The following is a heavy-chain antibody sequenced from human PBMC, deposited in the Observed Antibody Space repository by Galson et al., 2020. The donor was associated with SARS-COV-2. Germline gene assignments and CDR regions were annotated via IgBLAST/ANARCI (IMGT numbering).Heavy chain of an antibody. J-gene: IGHJ6*02. CDR1: GFIFDDYT. CDR3: VKGVSRWDCYYGMDV. D-gene: IGHD1-26*01. V-gene: IGHV3-43*01. CDR2: ISWDGARI. Sequence: GGSLRLSCAASGFIFDDYTMQWVRQVPGKGLEWVSLISWDGARIDYADSVKGRFTISRDNSKNSLYLQMNSLRTDDTALYYCVKGVSRWDCYYGMDVWGQGTTVTVSS.